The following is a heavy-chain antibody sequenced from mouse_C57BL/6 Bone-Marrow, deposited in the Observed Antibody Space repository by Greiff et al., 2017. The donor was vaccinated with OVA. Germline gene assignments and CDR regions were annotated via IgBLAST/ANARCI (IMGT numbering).Heavy chain of an antibody. J-gene: IGHJ1*03. D-gene: IGHD2-4*01. CDR1: GFTFTDYY. V-gene: IGHV7-3*01. CDR2: IRNKANGYTT. CDR3: ARYSYDYDEGWYFDV. Sequence: EVQVVESGGGLVQPGGSLSLSCAASGFTFTDYYMSWVRQPPGKALEWLGFIRNKANGYTTEYSASVKGRFTISRDNSQSILYLQMNALRAEDSATYDCARYSYDYDEGWYFDVWGTGTTVTVSS.